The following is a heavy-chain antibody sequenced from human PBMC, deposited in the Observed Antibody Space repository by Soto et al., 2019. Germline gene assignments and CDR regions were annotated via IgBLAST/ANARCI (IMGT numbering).Heavy chain of an antibody. Sequence: QGQLVESGGGVVQPGRSLRLSCAASGFTFSSYAMHWVRQAPGKGLEWVAVISYDGSNKYYADSVKGRFTISRDNSKNSLYLHMNSLKAEDTAVYYCARGSRHYGAYAPSFDYWGQGTLVTVSS. CDR1: GFTFSSYA. J-gene: IGHJ4*02. CDR2: ISYDGSNK. V-gene: IGHV3-30-3*01. D-gene: IGHD4-17*01. CDR3: ARGSRHYGAYAPSFDY.